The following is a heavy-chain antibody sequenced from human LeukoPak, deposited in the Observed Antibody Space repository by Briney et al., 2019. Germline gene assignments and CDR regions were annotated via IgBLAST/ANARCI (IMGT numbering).Heavy chain of an antibody. V-gene: IGHV1-69*05. D-gene: IGHD5-12*01. CDR2: IIPIFGTA. J-gene: IGHJ6*02. CDR1: GGTFSSYA. CDR3: ARDSGYDYFYYGMDV. Sequence: SVKVSCKASGGTFSSYAISWVRQAPGQGLEWMGGIIPIFGTANYAQKFQGRVTITTDESTSTAYMELSSLRSDDTAVYYCARDSGYDYFYYGMDVWGQGTTVTVSS.